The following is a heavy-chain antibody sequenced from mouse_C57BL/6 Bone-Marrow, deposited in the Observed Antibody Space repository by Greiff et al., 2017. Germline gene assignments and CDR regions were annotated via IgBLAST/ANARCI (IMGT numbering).Heavy chain of an antibody. Sequence: QVHVKQSGAELAKPGASVKLSCKASGYTFTSYWMHWVKQRPGQGLEWIGYINPSSGYTKYNQKFKDKATLTADKSSSTAYMQLSNLTYEDSAVYYCAKWGGSSLSAIDYWGQGTSVTVSS. CDR3: AKWGGSSLSAIDY. CDR1: GYTFTSYW. CDR2: INPSSGYT. J-gene: IGHJ4*01. V-gene: IGHV1-7*01. D-gene: IGHD1-1*01.